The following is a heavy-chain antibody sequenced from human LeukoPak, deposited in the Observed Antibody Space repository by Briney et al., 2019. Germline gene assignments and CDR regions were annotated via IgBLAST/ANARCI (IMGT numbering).Heavy chain of an antibody. D-gene: IGHD4-17*01. CDR3: ARGIYGDYDH. Sequence: GGSLRLSCAASGLTFSNYAMSWVRQAPGKGLEWVSAISSSGGGTYYADSVKGRFTISRDNSKDTLSLQMNSLRAEDTAVYYCARGIYGDYDHWGQGTLVTVST. V-gene: IGHV3-23*01. CDR1: GLTFSNYA. J-gene: IGHJ1*01. CDR2: ISSSGGGT.